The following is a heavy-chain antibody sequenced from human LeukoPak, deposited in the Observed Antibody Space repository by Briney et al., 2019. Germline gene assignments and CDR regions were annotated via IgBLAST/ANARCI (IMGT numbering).Heavy chain of an antibody. CDR2: ISSSSSYI. V-gene: IGHV3-21*01. D-gene: IGHD3-22*01. CDR1: GFTFSSYS. CDR3: ARDLARITMIVVVTEDAFDI. J-gene: IGHJ3*02. Sequence: GGSLRLSCAASGFTFSSYSMNWVRQAPGKGLEWVSSISSSSSYIYYADSVQGRFTISRDNAKNSLYLQMNSLRAEDTAVYYCARDLARITMIVVVTEDAFDIWGQGTMVTVSS.